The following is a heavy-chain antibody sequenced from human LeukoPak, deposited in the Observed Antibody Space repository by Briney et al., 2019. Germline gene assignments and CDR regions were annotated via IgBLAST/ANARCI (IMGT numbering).Heavy chain of an antibody. Sequence: GRSLRLSCAASGFTFSDYEINWVRQAPGKGLEWVSCINTSGSTTYYADSVKGRFTISRDNAKNSLFLQMNTLTVEDTAVYYCARGALHVFDYWGQGTPVTVSS. CDR2: INTSGSTT. V-gene: IGHV3-48*03. D-gene: IGHD3-10*02. CDR3: ARGALHVFDY. J-gene: IGHJ4*02. CDR1: GFTFSDYE.